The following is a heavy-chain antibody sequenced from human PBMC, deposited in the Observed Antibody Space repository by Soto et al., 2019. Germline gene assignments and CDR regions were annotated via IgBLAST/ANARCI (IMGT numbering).Heavy chain of an antibody. D-gene: IGHD6-25*01. Sequence: GASVKVSCKASGYTFTCYDIYWVRQATGQGLEWMGWMNPNSGNTAYAQKFQGRVTMTRNTSISTAYMELSSLRSEDTAVYYCARETAGRFDYWGQGTLVTVSS. CDR3: ARETAGRFDY. CDR2: MNPNSGNT. CDR1: GYTFTCYD. J-gene: IGHJ4*02. V-gene: IGHV1-8*01.